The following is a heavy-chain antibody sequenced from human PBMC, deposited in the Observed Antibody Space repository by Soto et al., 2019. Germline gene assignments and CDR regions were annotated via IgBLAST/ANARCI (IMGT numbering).Heavy chain of an antibody. Sequence: ASVKVCCTASGETFTSYGISWVRQAPGQGLEWMGWISAYNGNTNYAQKLQGRVTMTTDTSTSTAYMELRSLRSDDTAVYYCARDTDLSIGITMIAIDYWGQGTLVTVSS. V-gene: IGHV1-18*01. J-gene: IGHJ4*02. CDR1: GETFTSYG. CDR2: ISAYNGNT. CDR3: ARDTDLSIGITMIAIDY. D-gene: IGHD3-22*01.